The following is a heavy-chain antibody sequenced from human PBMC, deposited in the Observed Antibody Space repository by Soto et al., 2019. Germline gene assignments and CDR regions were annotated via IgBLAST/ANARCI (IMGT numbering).Heavy chain of an antibody. J-gene: IGHJ6*02. D-gene: IGHD1-1*01. V-gene: IGHV4-61*01. CDR3: ARGVQLERHDYDDYGMDV. Sequence: QVQLQESGPGLVKPSETLSLPCTVSGGSDSSGSYYWSWIRQPPGKGLAWIGYIYSSGSTNSNPSLKGRVTISVVTSKNQFSLKLSSVTAAATAVYYCARGVQLERHDYDDYGMDVWGQGTTVTFSS. CDR1: GGSDSSGSYY. CDR2: IYSSGST.